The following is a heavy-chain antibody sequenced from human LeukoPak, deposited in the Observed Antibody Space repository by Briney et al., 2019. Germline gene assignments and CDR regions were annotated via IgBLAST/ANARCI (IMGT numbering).Heavy chain of an antibody. CDR3: ARTYYDILTGSHPGAFDI. V-gene: IGHV4-39*07. J-gene: IGHJ3*02. Sequence: PSETLSLTCTVSGGSISSSSFYWGWIRQPPGKGREWIGSIYYSGSTYYNPSLKSRVTISVDTSKNQFSLKLSSVTAADTAVYYCARTYYDILTGSHPGAFDIWGQGTMVTVSS. CDR1: GGSISSSSFY. D-gene: IGHD3-9*01. CDR2: IYYSGST.